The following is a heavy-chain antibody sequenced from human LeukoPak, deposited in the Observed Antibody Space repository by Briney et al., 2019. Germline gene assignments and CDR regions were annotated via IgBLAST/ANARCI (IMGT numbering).Heavy chain of an antibody. J-gene: IGHJ4*02. Sequence: GGSLRLSCAASGFTFSSYAMSWVRQAPGKGLEWVSAISGSGGSTYYADSVKGRFTISRDNSKNTLYLQMNSLRAEDTAVYYCAKGGGGMVRGVKYYFDYWGQGTLVTVSS. CDR1: GFTFSSYA. D-gene: IGHD3-10*01. CDR2: ISGSGGST. V-gene: IGHV3-23*01. CDR3: AKGGGGMVRGVKYYFDY.